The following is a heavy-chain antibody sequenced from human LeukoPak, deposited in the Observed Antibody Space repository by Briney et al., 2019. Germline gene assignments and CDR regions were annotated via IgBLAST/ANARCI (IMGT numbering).Heavy chain of an antibody. J-gene: IGHJ4*02. Sequence: ASVKVSCKASGYTFTSYGISRVRQAPGQGLEWMGWISAYNGNTNYAQKLQGRVTMTTDTSTSTAYMELSSLRSEDTAVYYCAMYYYDSSGYYYSFDYWGQGTLVTVSS. CDR3: AMYYYDSSGYYYSFDY. CDR2: ISAYNGNT. V-gene: IGHV1-18*01. CDR1: GYTFTSYG. D-gene: IGHD3-22*01.